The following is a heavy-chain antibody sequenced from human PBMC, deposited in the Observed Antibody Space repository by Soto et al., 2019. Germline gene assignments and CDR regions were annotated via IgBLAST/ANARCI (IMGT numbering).Heavy chain of an antibody. J-gene: IGHJ4*02. Sequence: GSLRLSCAASVFTVSSYWMSWVRQAPGKGLEWVANIKQDGSEKYYVDSVKGRFTISRDNAKNSLYLQMNSLRAEDTAVYYCARTPQLWYPPFDYWGQGTLVTVSS. V-gene: IGHV3-7*01. CDR1: VFTVSSYW. D-gene: IGHD5-18*01. CDR2: IKQDGSEK. CDR3: ARTPQLWYPPFDY.